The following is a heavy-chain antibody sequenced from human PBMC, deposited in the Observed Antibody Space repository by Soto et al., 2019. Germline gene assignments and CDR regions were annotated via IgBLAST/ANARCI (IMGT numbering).Heavy chain of an antibody. J-gene: IGHJ5*02. CDR2: ISATGGTV. CDR3: ARGGRYCSGGRCYGWFAP. V-gene: IGHV3-48*02. CDR1: GFTFSNYN. Sequence: EVQLVESGGGLVQPGGSLRLSCVASGFTFSNYNMNWVRQTPGKGLEWISYISATGGTVHYADSVKGRFTISRDNAKNSLYRQMNSLRDADTTVYYCARGGRYCSGGRCYGWFAPWGQGTLVTVSS. D-gene: IGHD2-15*01.